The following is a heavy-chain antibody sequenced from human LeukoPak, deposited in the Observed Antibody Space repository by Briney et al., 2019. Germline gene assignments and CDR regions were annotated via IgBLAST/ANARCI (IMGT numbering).Heavy chain of an antibody. Sequence: ASVKVSCKVSGYTLTELSMHWVRQAPGKGLEWMGGFDPEDGETIYAQRFQGRVTMTEDTSTDTAYMELRSLRSEDTPVYYCATDGYNLDGFDYWGQGTLVTVSS. D-gene: IGHD5-24*01. CDR1: GYTLTELS. CDR2: FDPEDGET. CDR3: ATDGYNLDGFDY. V-gene: IGHV1-24*01. J-gene: IGHJ4*02.